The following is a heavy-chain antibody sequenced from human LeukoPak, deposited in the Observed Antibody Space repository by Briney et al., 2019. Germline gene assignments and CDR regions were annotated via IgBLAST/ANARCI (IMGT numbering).Heavy chain of an antibody. CDR2: IIPIFGTA. CDR3: AMEYYYDSSGYPMYDY. V-gene: IGHV1-69*05. Sequence: ASVKVSCKASGGTFSSYAISWVRQAPGQGLEWMGRIIPIFGTANYAQKFQGRVTITTDESTSTAYMELSSLRSEDTAVYYCAMEYYYDSSGYPMYDYWGQGTLVTVSS. J-gene: IGHJ4*02. CDR1: GGTFSSYA. D-gene: IGHD3-22*01.